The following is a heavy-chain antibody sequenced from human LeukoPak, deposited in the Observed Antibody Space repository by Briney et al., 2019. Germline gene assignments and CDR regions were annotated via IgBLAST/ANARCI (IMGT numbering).Heavy chain of an antibody. V-gene: IGHV1-69*13. CDR3: ARVPDDYVWGSFDY. Sequence: GASVKVSCKASGGTFSSYAISWVRQAPGQGLEWMGGIIPIFGTANYAQKFQGRVTITADESTSTAYMELSSLRSEDTAVYYCARVPDDYVWGSFDYWGQGTLVTVSS. CDR1: GGTFSSYA. D-gene: IGHD3-16*01. J-gene: IGHJ4*02. CDR2: IIPIFGTA.